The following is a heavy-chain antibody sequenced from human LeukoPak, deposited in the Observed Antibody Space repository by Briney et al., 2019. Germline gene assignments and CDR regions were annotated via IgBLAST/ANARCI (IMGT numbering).Heavy chain of an antibody. CDR2: IYPGDSDT. D-gene: IGHD3-22*01. J-gene: IGHJ4*02. V-gene: IGHV5-51*01. Sequence: GESLKISCKGSGYSFTSYWIGWVRQMPGKGLEWMGIIYPGDSDTRYSPSFQGQVTISADKSISTAYLQWSSLKASDTAMYYCARQDYYESSGYYAPLCYWGQGTLVTVSS. CDR3: ARQDYYESSGYYAPLCY. CDR1: GYSFTSYW.